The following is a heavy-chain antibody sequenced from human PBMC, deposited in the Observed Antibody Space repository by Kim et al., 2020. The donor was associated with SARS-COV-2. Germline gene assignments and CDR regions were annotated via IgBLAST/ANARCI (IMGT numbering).Heavy chain of an antibody. D-gene: IGHD3-16*01. CDR1: GDSVSSATAA. CDR3: VRDWGERASYYFDY. CDR2: THYRSKWFA. V-gene: IGHV6-1*01. Sequence: SQTLSLTCAISGDSVSSATAAWNWVRQTPSRALEWLGRTHYRSKWFADYALSMKSRITINPDTSNNRFSLQLNSLTPEDTAVYYCVRDWGERASYYFDYWDQGILVTVSS. J-gene: IGHJ4*02.